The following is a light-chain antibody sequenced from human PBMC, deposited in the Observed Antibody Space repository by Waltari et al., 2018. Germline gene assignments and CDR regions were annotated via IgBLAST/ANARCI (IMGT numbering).Light chain of an antibody. Sequence: QSVLTQPPSVSGAPGQSVTIPSTGTSPNMGGGYDAHWYQHVPGTAPKLLIFANTMRPSGVPDRFSASKSGASASLAISGLQAEDEADYYCQSYDSSLIGYVFGKGTKVTVL. CDR2: ANT. V-gene: IGLV1-40*01. CDR1: SPNMGGGYD. J-gene: IGLJ1*01. CDR3: QSYDSSLIGYV.